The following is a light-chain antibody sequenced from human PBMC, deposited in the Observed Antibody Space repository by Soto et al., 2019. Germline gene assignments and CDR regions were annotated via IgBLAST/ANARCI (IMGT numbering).Light chain of an antibody. J-gene: IGLJ2*01. V-gene: IGLV1-47*01. CDR3: TVWDDSLRGRL. CDR1: SSNIESNF. Sequence: QSGLTQPPSASGTPGQRVTIPCSGGSSNIESNFVYWYQQFPGTAPRLLIYRNNQRPSGVPDRFSGSKSGTSASLAISALRSEDVSDYYCTVWDDSLRGRLFGGGTKVTVL. CDR2: RNN.